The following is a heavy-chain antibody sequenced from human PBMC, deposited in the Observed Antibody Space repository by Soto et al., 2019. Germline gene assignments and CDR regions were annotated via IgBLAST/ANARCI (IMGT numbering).Heavy chain of an antibody. J-gene: IGHJ4*02. CDR1: GFTVSSNY. CDR2: IYSGGST. Sequence: GGSLRLSCAASGFTVSSNYMSWVRQAPGKGLEWVSVIYSGGSTYYADSVKGRFTISRDNSKNTLYLQMNSLRAEDTAVYYCGRQPTTYYDILTGYSENYYFDYWGQGTLVTV. CDR3: GRQPTTYYDILTGYSENYYFDY. D-gene: IGHD3-9*01. V-gene: IGHV3-66*04.